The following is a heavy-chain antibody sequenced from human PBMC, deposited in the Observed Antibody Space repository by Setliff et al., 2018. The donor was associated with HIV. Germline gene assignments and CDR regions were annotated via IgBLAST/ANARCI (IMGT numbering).Heavy chain of an antibody. D-gene: IGHD3-10*01. J-gene: IGHJ4*02. CDR3: ARQGGYNSPLMV. V-gene: IGHV4-59*08. CDR1: GGSITSYY. Sequence: PSETLSLTCTVSGGSITSYYWNWIRQSPGKGLEWIGYIFDSGTTKYSPSVTSRVTMSVDASKNQFFLQLISVTAADTAVYYCARQGGYNSPLMVWGQGKLVTSPQ. CDR2: IFDSGTT.